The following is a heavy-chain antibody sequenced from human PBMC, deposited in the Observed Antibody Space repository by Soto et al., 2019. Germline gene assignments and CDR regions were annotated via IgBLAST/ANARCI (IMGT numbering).Heavy chain of an antibody. J-gene: IGHJ4*02. D-gene: IGHD3-22*01. V-gene: IGHV3-23*01. CDR1: GFTFNTHA. Sequence: EVQLLESGGGLVRPGGSLRLSCAASGFTFNTHAMSWVRQAPGKGLEWVSVVSGSGTDTYYADSVKGRFTISRDNSKNTLYVQMTSLSAEDTAVYYFAKGPYYFDNSGRPNGYFDYWGQGNLVTVSP. CDR3: AKGPYYFDNSGRPNGYFDY. CDR2: VSGSGTDT.